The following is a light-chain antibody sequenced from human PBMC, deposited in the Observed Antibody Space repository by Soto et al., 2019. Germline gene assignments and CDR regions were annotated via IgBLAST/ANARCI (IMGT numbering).Light chain of an antibody. CDR3: QHYNKWPLT. V-gene: IGKV3-15*01. Sequence: EIVMTQSPATLSVSPGERATLSCRASQSVSNNLAWYQQKPGQAPRLLIYFASTRATGIPATFSGSGSETEFTLTISRLQSEDFAVYYCQHYNKWPLTFGGGTKVETK. CDR2: FAS. J-gene: IGKJ4*01. CDR1: QSVSNN.